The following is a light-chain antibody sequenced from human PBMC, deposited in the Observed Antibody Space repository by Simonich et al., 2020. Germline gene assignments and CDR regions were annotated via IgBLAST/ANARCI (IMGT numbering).Light chain of an antibody. Sequence: SSVLTQPPSVSVAPGKTARITCGGNNIGSKSGHWYQQKPGQAPVLVVADDSDRPAGIPERFSGANSGNTATLTISRVEAGDEADYYCQVWDSSSDVVFGGGTKLTVL. CDR3: QVWDSSSDVV. V-gene: IGLV3-21*03. J-gene: IGLJ2*01. CDR1: NIGSKS. CDR2: DDS.